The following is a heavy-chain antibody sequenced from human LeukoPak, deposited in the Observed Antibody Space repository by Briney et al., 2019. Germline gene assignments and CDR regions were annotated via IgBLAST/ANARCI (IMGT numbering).Heavy chain of an antibody. J-gene: IGHJ4*02. CDR2: IYSGGST. D-gene: IGHD3-22*01. CDR3: ARGPSYDSSGYYYFDY. V-gene: IGHV3-53*01. Sequence: GGPLRLSCAASGFTVSSNYMSWVRQAPGKGLEWVSVIYSGGSTYYADSVKGRFTISRDNSKNTLYLQMNSLRAEDTAVYYCARGPSYDSSGYYYFDYWGQGTLVTVSS. CDR1: GFTVSSNY.